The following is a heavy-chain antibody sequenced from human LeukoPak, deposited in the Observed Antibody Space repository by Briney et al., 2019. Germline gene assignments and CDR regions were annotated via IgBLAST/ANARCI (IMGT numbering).Heavy chain of an antibody. Sequence: AGGSLRLSCAASGFTFSSYWMHWVRQAPGKGLVWVSRISSDGSSTSYTDSVKGRFTISRDTAKNTLYLQMISLRADDTAAYYCARDLSLWGQGSLVTVSS. CDR1: GFTFSSYW. D-gene: IGHD2/OR15-2a*01. CDR2: ISSDGSST. J-gene: IGHJ4*02. V-gene: IGHV3-74*01. CDR3: ARDLSL.